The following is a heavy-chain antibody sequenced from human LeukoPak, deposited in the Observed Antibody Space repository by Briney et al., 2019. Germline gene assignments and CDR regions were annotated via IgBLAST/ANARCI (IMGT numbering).Heavy chain of an antibody. J-gene: IGHJ3*02. D-gene: IGHD3-16*01. CDR1: GFSFSSYN. CDR2: ITSSSTYT. Sequence: GGSLRLSCAASGFSFSSYNMNWVRQTPGKGLEWVSSITSSSTYTFYADSVKGRFTISRDNARNSLYLQMNSLRAEDTAVYYCAKVSGFTGAEDAFDIWGQGTMVTVSS. CDR3: AKVSGFTGAEDAFDI. V-gene: IGHV3-21*01.